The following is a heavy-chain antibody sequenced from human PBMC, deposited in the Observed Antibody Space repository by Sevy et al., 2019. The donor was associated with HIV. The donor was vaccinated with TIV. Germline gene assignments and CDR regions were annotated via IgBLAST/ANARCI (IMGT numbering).Heavy chain of an antibody. CDR3: ARAYSNYYYAMDV. CDR2: IYYSGRT. J-gene: IGHJ6*02. Sequence: SETLSLTCTVSGDSISGYYWSWIRQPPGKGLEWIGYIYYSGRTDYNPSLKSRFIISQDTSKNQFSLKLTSVTAADTAVYFCARAYSNYYYAMDVWGQGTTVTVSS. V-gene: IGHV4-59*01. D-gene: IGHD4-4*01. CDR1: GDSISGYY.